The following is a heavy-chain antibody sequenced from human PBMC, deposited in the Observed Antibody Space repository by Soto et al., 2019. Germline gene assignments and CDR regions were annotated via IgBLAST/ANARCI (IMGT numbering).Heavy chain of an antibody. D-gene: IGHD5-18*01. Sequence: PGGSLRLSCAASGFTFSSYGMHWVRQAPGKGLEWVAVIWYDGSNKYYADSVKGRFTISRDNSKNTLYLQMNSLRAEDTAVYYCAGDTAMSQYNWFDPWGQGTLVTVSS. CDR1: GFTFSSYG. CDR3: AGDTAMSQYNWFDP. CDR2: IWYDGSNK. V-gene: IGHV3-33*01. J-gene: IGHJ5*02.